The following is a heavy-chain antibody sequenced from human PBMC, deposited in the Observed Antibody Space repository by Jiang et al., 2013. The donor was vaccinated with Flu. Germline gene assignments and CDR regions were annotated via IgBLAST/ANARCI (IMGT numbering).Heavy chain of an antibody. J-gene: IGHJ4*02. CDR1: GGTFSSYA. CDR2: IIPIFGTA. D-gene: IGHD1-26*01. CDR3: ARAVGATTDFDY. Sequence: GAEVKKPGSSVKVSCKASGGTFSSYAISWVRQAPGQGLEWMGGIIPIFGTANYAQIFQGRVTITADKSTNTAYMELSSLRSEDTAVYYCARAVGATTDFDYWGQGTLVTVSS. V-gene: IGHV1-69*06.